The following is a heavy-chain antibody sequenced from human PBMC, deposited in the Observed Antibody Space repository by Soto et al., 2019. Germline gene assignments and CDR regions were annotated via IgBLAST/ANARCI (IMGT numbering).Heavy chain of an antibody. Sequence: GGSLRLSCAASGFTFSTYSMNWVRQAPGKGLEWVSYISSSGSTIYYADSVKGRFTISRDNAKNSLYLQMNSLRAEDTAVYYCARDLPGGNKAYYYYGMDVWGQGTTVTVSS. CDR3: ARDLPGGNKAYYYYGMDV. CDR1: GFTFSTYS. CDR2: ISSSGSTI. J-gene: IGHJ6*02. V-gene: IGHV3-48*04. D-gene: IGHD1-26*01.